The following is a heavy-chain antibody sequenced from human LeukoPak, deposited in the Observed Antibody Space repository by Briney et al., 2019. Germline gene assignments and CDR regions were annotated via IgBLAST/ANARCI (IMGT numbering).Heavy chain of an antibody. Sequence: GGSLRLSCAASGFTVSSYYMTWVRQAPGTGLDWVSAIYTAGSTHYADSVKGRFTISRDNSKNTLYLQMNSLRAEDTAVYHCARSTYRDGYNNYYYYAMDVWGQGTTVTVSS. CDR3: ARSTYRDGYNNYYYYAMDV. J-gene: IGHJ6*02. D-gene: IGHD5-24*01. CDR2: IYTAGST. V-gene: IGHV3-66*01. CDR1: GFTVSSYY.